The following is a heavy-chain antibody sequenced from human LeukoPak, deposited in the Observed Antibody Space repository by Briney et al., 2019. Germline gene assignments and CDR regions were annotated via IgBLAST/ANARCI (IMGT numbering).Heavy chain of an antibody. CDR1: GYTFTSYG. J-gene: IGHJ4*02. Sequence: ASVKVSCKASGYTFTSYGISWVRQAPGQGLEWMGWISAYNGNTNYAQKLQGRVTMTTDTSASTAYMELRSLRSDDTAVYYCASSTHYGPARYWGQGTLVTVSS. D-gene: IGHD4-17*01. CDR2: ISAYNGNT. V-gene: IGHV1-18*01. CDR3: ASSTHYGPARY.